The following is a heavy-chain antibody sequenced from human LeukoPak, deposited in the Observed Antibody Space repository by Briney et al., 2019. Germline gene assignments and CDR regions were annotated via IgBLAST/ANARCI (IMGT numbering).Heavy chain of an antibody. V-gene: IGHV3-21*01. Sequence: PGRSLRLSCAASGFTFASYSMNWVRQAPGKGLEWVSSISGDSTYIFNAGSVKGRFTISRDNAQASLYLQMISLRADDTAVYYCARVSGRLERQTDLDYWGQGTLVIVSP. CDR1: GFTFASYS. J-gene: IGHJ4*02. D-gene: IGHD1-1*01. CDR3: ARVSGRLERQTDLDY. CDR2: ISGDSTYI.